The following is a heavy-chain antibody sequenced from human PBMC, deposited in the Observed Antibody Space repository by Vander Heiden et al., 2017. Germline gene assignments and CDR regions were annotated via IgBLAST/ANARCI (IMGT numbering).Heavy chain of an antibody. Sequence: EVQLVESGGGLVQPGGSLRLSCAASGFPFSSYWMSWVRQAPGKGLEWVANIKQDGSEKYYVDSVKGRFTISRDNAKNSLYLQMNSLRAEDTAVYYCARAGWVYCSGGSCSSYYYYGMDVWGQGTTVTVSS. V-gene: IGHV3-7*01. J-gene: IGHJ6*02. D-gene: IGHD2-15*01. CDR2: IKQDGSEK. CDR3: ARAGWVYCSGGSCSSYYYYGMDV. CDR1: GFPFSSYW.